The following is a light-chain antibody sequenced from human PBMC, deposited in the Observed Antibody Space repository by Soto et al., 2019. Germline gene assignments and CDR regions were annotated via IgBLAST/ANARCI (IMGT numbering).Light chain of an antibody. CDR2: DAS. V-gene: IGKV1-5*01. CDR1: QSISSW. CDR3: QQYNSYSGT. J-gene: IGKJ1*01. Sequence: DIQMTQSPSTLSASVEDRVTITCRASQSISSWLAWYQQKPGKAPKLLIYDASSLESGVPSRFSGSGSGTEFTLTISSLQPDDFATYYGQQYNSYSGTFGQGTKLDIK.